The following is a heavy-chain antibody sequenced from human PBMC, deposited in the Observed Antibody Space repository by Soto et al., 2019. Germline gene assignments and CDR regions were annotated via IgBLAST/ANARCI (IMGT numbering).Heavy chain of an antibody. CDR2: IKQDGSEK. V-gene: IGHV3-7*01. CDR3: ARAYGSGSLSGY. J-gene: IGHJ4*02. D-gene: IGHD3-10*01. CDR1: GFTFSSYW. Sequence: EVQLVESGGGLVQPGGSLRLSCAASGFTFSSYWMSWVRQAPGKWLEWVANIKQDGSEKYNVDFVKGRFTISRDNAKNSLYLQMNSLRVEDTAVYYCARAYGSGSLSGYWGQGTLVTVSS.